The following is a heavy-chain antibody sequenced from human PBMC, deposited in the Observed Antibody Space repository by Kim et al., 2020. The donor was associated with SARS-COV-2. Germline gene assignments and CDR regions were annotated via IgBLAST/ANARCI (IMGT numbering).Heavy chain of an antibody. V-gene: IGHV3-33*08. CDR1: GFTFGTYG. CDR2: IWHDASYR. Sequence: GGSLRLSCAASGFTFGTYGMHWVRQAPGKGLEWVALIWHDASYRYYEDSVKGRFTISRDNSKNTLYLQMNSLRAEDTAVYYCVRDVWYNSEYGLDVWGEGNTVILSS. CDR3: VRDVWYNSEYGLDV. J-gene: IGHJ6*04. D-gene: IGHD6-19*01.